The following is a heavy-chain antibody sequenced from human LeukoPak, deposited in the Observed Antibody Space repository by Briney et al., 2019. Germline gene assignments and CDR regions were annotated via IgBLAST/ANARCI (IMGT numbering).Heavy chain of an antibody. V-gene: IGHV1-8*02. Sequence: ASVKVSCKASGGTFSSYAISWVRQAPGQGLEWMGWMNPKNGNTGYAQKIQGRVTMTRDTSINTAYMELSSLRSEDTAVYYCARDNMGSGGWPGNWGQGTLVTVSS. D-gene: IGHD6-19*01. CDR2: MNPKNGNT. CDR3: ARDNMGSGGWPGN. CDR1: GGTFSSYA. J-gene: IGHJ1*01.